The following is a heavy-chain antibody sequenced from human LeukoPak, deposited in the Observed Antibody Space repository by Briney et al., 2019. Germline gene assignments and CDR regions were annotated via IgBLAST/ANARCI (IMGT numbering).Heavy chain of an antibody. CDR1: GFTFSSYG. CDR2: IWYDGSNK. Sequence: GGSLRLSCAASGFTFSSYGMHWVRQAPGKGLEWVSIIWYDGSNKYYADSVKGRFTISKDNSKNTLYLYMNSLRAEDTAVYYCARDPGHSGWYGDYWGQGTLVTVSS. CDR3: ARDPGHSGWYGDY. D-gene: IGHD6-19*01. V-gene: IGHV3-33*01. J-gene: IGHJ4*02.